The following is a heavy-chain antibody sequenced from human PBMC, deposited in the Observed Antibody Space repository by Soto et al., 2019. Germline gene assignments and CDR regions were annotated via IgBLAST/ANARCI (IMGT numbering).Heavy chain of an antibody. CDR3: ASLQLAYYYGMDV. J-gene: IGHJ6*02. CDR2: IKQDGSEK. V-gene: IGHV3-7*01. D-gene: IGHD6-13*01. CDR1: GFTFSSYW. Sequence: GGSLRLSCAASGFTFSSYWMSWVRQAPGKGLEWVANIKQDGSEKYYVDSVKGRFTISRDNAKNSLYLQMNSLRAEDTAVYYCASLQLAYYYGMDVWGQGTTVTVSS.